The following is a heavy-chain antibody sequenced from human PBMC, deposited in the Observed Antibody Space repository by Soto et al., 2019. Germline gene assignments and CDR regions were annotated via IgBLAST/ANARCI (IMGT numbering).Heavy chain of an antibody. CDR3: VHRVDLWT. J-gene: IGHJ5*02. CDR2: TYHVGIP. D-gene: IGHD3-10*01. CDR1: GGSISSSNW. Sequence: SESLSLTCTVSGGSISSSNWWTWVRQAPGKGLEWIGETYHVGIPSYNPSLKGRVSISVDKSNNQFLLNLNSLTAVDTATYYCVHRVDLWTWGQGTLVTVSS. V-gene: IGHV4-4*02.